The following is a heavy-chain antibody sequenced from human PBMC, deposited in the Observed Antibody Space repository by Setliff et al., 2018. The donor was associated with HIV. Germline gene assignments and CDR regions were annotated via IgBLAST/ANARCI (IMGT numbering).Heavy chain of an antibody. J-gene: IGHJ1*01. CDR1: GVSISSGGYY. CDR3: ARGESTTWDLAEYFQH. V-gene: IGHV4-31*03. D-gene: IGHD2-2*01. CDR2: VYHTATT. Sequence: SETLSLTCTVSGVSISSGGYYWSWIRQHPGKGLEWIGYVYHTATTYFNPSLKSRITISVDTSKNQFSLKLGFVTAADTAVYYCARGESTTWDLAEYFQHWGHGTLVTVSS.